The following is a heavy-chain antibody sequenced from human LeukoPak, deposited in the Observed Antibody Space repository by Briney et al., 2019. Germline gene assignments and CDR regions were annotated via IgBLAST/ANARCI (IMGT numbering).Heavy chain of an antibody. D-gene: IGHD3-10*01. CDR1: DDSIRSSAYY. Sequence: SGTLSLTCAVSDDSIRSSAYYWGWIRQPPGKGLEWIGMVFYSGSTYYNPSLKSRVTISIDTSKNQFSLTLSSVTAADTAVYYCASEPYGSGSFLGSFDIWGQGTMVSASS. V-gene: IGHV4-39*01. J-gene: IGHJ3*02. CDR3: ASEPYGSGSFLGSFDI. CDR2: VFYSGST.